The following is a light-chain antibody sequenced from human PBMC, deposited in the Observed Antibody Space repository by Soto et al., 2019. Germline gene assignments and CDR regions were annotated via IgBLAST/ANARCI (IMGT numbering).Light chain of an antibody. CDR1: QSVLYSSNNKNY. Sequence: DIVMTQSPDSLAVSLGERATINCKSSQSVLYSSNNKNYLAWYQQKPGQPPKLLIYWASTRESGVPDRFSGSGSGTDFTLPISSLQADDVAVYYSTLFTFGPGTKVHIK. CDR2: WAS. V-gene: IGKV4-1*01. CDR3: TLFT. J-gene: IGKJ3*01.